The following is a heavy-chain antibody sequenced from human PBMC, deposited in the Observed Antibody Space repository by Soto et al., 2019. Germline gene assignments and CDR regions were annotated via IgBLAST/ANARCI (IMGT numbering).Heavy chain of an antibody. CDR2: ISYDGSNK. Sequence: GGSLRLSCAASGFTFSSYAMHWVRQAPGKGLEWVAVISYDGSNKYYADSVKGRFTISRDNSKNTLYLQMNSLRAEDTPVYYCAREQLVLFYFDYWGQGTLVTVSS. CDR3: AREQLVLFYFDY. J-gene: IGHJ4*02. D-gene: IGHD6-6*01. V-gene: IGHV3-30-3*01. CDR1: GFTFSSYA.